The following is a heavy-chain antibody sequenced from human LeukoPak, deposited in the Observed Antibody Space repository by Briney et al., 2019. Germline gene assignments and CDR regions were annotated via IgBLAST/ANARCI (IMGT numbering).Heavy chain of an antibody. V-gene: IGHV3-23*01. Sequence: PGGSLRLSCAASGFTFSSYSMNWVRQAPGEGLEWVSGISGNGGYTYYADSVKGRFTISRDNSKNTLYLQMNSLRAEDTAVYYCAKGLLVVSLVDSWGQGILVTVSS. CDR2: ISGNGGYT. CDR1: GFTFSSYS. J-gene: IGHJ4*02. CDR3: AKGLLVVSLVDS. D-gene: IGHD3-22*01.